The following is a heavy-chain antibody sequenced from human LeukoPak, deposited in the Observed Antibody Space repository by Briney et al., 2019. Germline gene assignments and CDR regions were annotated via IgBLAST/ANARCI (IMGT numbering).Heavy chain of an antibody. CDR1: GFTFDDYT. V-gene: IGHV3-43*01. CDR3: ARVHGSGSYYNDLVD. CDR2: ISWDGGST. J-gene: IGHJ4*02. Sequence: GGSLRLSCAASGFTFDDYTMHWVRQAPGKGLEWVSLISWDGGSTYYADSVKGRFTISRDNAKNSLYLQMNSLRAEDTALYYCARVHGSGSYYNDLVDWGQGTLVTVSS. D-gene: IGHD3-10*01.